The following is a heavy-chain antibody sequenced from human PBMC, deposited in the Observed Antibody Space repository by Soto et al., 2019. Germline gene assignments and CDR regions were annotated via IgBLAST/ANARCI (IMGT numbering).Heavy chain of an antibody. CDR3: AKDAPSYDYIWGSYRSGPAFDI. CDR1: GFTFSSYA. V-gene: IGHV3-23*01. D-gene: IGHD3-16*02. CDR2: ISGSGGST. Sequence: GGSLRLSCAASGFTFSSYAMSWVRQAPGKGLEWVSAISGSGGSTYYADSVKGRFTISRDNSKNTLYLQMTSLRAEDTAVYYCAKDAPSYDYIWGSYRSGPAFDIWGQGTMVTVSS. J-gene: IGHJ3*02.